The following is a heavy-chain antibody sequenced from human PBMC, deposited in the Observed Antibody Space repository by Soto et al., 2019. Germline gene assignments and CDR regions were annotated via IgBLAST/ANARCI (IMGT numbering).Heavy chain of an antibody. V-gene: IGHV3-23*01. Sequence: GGSLRLSCAASGFTFSSYAMSWVRQAPGKGLEWVSVISGSGGSTYYADSVKGRFTISRDISKNTLYLQMNSLRAEDTAVYYCAKYQGYSYGPPDFTNYYYYYGMDVWGQGTTVTVSS. J-gene: IGHJ6*02. D-gene: IGHD5-18*01. CDR2: ISGSGGST. CDR3: AKYQGYSYGPPDFTNYYYYYGMDV. CDR1: GFTFSSYA.